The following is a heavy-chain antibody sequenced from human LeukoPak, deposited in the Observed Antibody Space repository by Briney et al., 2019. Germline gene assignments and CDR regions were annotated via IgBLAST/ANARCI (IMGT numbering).Heavy chain of an antibody. CDR2: IYYSGNT. CDR3: ASHRRYSTGSEEFDD. J-gene: IGHJ4*02. V-gene: IGHV4-39*01. D-gene: IGHD6-19*01. Sequence: SETLSLTCTVSGGSISNSDYYGAWIRQPPGKGLEWIGRIYYSGNTYYNPSLKSRVTISVDTSKNQFSLKLSSVTAADTAVYYCASHRRYSTGSEEFDDWGQGTLVTVSS. CDR1: GGSISNSDYY.